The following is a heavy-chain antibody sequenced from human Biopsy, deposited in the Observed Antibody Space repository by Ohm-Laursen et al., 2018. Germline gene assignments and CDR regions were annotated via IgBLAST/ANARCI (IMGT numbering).Heavy chain of an antibody. J-gene: IGHJ6*02. V-gene: IGHV2-70*11. CDR3: ARTPILIVSAGLVYRHRRHLQGMDV. Sequence: TQTLTLTCSFSGFSLSARGMCVRWIRQAPGKALEWLARVDWDDYKDYSASLQTKLSISKDTSNDQVVLTVNNVDPADTATYYCARTPILIVSAGLVYRHRRHLQGMDVLGQGIAVTVS. CDR2: VDWDDYK. D-gene: IGHD6-13*01. CDR1: GFSLSARGMC.